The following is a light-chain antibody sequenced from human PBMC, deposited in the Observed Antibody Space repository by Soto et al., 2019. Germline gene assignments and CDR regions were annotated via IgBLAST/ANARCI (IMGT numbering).Light chain of an antibody. CDR3: QQRKKWPPII. CDR2: DAT. J-gene: IGKJ5*01. V-gene: IGKV3-11*01. CDR1: RTVDNL. Sequence: EVALSLSPVIVSLSPGESGTLSCRASRTVDNLRARYQLKPRKAPRLLIYDATKRASGIPVRFTGSGSGTDFILTISNIEAEDVAIYYCQQRKKWPPIIFGQGTRLEIK.